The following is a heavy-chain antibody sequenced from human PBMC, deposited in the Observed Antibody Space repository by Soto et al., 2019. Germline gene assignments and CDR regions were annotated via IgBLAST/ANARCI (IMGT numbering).Heavy chain of an antibody. Sequence: LETLSLTCTVSGGSISSYYWSWIRQPPGKGLEWIGYIYYSGSTNYNPSLKSRVTISVDTSKNQFSLKLSSVTAADTAVYYCARYMDFMVSHNYAFDIWGQGTMVTVSS. J-gene: IGHJ3*02. CDR1: GGSISSYY. V-gene: IGHV4-59*01. CDR3: ARYMDFMVSHNYAFDI. D-gene: IGHD1-20*01. CDR2: IYYSGST.